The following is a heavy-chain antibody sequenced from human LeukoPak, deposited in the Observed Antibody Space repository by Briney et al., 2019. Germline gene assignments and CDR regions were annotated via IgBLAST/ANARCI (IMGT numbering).Heavy chain of an antibody. CDR1: GFTFSSYG. V-gene: IGHV3-30*18. CDR3: AKDSGGDEESPIDY. CDR2: ISYDGSNK. J-gene: IGHJ4*02. D-gene: IGHD2-21*02. Sequence: PGGSLRLSCAASGFTFSSYGMHWVRQAPGKGLEWVAVISYDGSNKYYADSVKGRFTISRDNSKNTLYLQVNSLRAEDTAVYYCAKDSGGDEESPIDYWGQGTLVTVSS.